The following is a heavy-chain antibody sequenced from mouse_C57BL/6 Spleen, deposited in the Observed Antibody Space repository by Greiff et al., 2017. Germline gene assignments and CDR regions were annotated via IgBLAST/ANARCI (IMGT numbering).Heavy chain of an antibody. J-gene: IGHJ4*01. Sequence: QVQLQQSGAELVRPGTSVKVSCKASGYAFTNYLIEWVKQRPGQGLEWIGVINPGSGGTNYNEKFKGKATLTADKSSSTAYMQLSSLTSADSAVXSCDSFVISTVVDTDAMDYWGQGTSVTVSS. V-gene: IGHV1-54*01. D-gene: IGHD1-1*01. CDR2: INPGSGGT. CDR1: GYAFTNYL. CDR3: DSFVISTVVDTDAMDY.